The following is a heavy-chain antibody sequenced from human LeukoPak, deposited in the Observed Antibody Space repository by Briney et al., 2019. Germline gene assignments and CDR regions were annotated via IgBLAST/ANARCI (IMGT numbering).Heavy chain of an antibody. CDR1: GGTFSSYA. V-gene: IGHV1-69*13. D-gene: IGHD3-16*02. J-gene: IGHJ3*02. Sequence: SVKVSCKASGGTFSSYAISWVRQAPGEGLEWMGGIIPIFGTANYAQKFQGRVTITADESTSTAYMELSSLRSEDTAVYYCARGKFNDYVWGSYRYDAFDIWGQGTMVTVSS. CDR3: ARGKFNDYVWGSYRYDAFDI. CDR2: IIPIFGTA.